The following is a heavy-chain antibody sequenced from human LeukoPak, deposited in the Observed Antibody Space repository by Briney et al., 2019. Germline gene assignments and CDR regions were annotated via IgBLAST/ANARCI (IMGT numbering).Heavy chain of an antibody. D-gene: IGHD5-18*01. Sequence: GGSLRLSCAASGFTFSSYSMNWVRQAPGKGLEWVSSISSSSSYIYYADSVKGRFTISRDNAKNSLYPQMNSLRAEDTAVYYCAGGTTWIQLWSFDYWGQGTLVTVSS. CDR1: GFTFSSYS. CDR3: AGGTTWIQLWSFDY. CDR2: ISSSSSYI. J-gene: IGHJ4*02. V-gene: IGHV3-21*01.